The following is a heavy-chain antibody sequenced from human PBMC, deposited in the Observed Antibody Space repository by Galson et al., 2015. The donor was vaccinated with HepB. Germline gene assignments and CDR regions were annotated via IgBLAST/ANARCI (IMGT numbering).Heavy chain of an antibody. Sequence: SVKVSCKASGSSFSGHYVNWVRRAPGQGLEWMGWINPNSGGTNYAQKFQGRVTMTRDTSISTAYMELSGLTSDDTALYYCSTAQTYGDYSLFDHWGQGTLVTVSS. V-gene: IGHV1-2*02. CDR1: GSSFSGHY. D-gene: IGHD4-17*01. CDR3: STAQTYGDYSLFDH. J-gene: IGHJ4*02. CDR2: INPNSGGT.